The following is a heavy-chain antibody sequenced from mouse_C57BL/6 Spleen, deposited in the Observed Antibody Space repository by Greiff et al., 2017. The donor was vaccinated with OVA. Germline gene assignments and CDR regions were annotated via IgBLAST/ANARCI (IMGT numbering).Heavy chain of an antibody. Sequence: QVQLQQPGAELVRPGSSVKLSCKASGYTFTSYWMDWVKQRPGQGLEWIGNIYPSDSETHYNQKFKDKATLTVDKSSSTAYMQLSSLTSEDSAVYYCAKWFYYGDFGDYFDYWGQGTTLTVSS. V-gene: IGHV1-61*01. CDR1: GYTFTSYW. D-gene: IGHD2-13*01. CDR3: AKWFYYGDFGDYFDY. J-gene: IGHJ2*01. CDR2: IYPSDSET.